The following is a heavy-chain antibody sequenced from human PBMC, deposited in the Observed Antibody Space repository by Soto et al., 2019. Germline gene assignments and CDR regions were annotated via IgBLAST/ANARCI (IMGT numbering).Heavy chain of an antibody. CDR1: GGSIGRTGYY. V-gene: IGHV4-31*03. D-gene: IGHD2-15*01. CDR3: AREYCSGGTCSSFDS. Sequence: QVRLQESGPGLVKPSQTLSLSCSVSGGSIGRTGYYWNWIRQYPGKGLEWIGYISYTGSTFYNPSLKCRPGISVDTSKNQFSVKLSSVTAADTALYYCAREYCSGGTCSSFDSWGQGILVTVSS. J-gene: IGHJ4*02. CDR2: ISYTGST.